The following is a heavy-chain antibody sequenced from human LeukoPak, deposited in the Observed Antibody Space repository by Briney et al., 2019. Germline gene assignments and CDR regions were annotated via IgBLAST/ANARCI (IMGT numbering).Heavy chain of an antibody. D-gene: IGHD6-13*01. CDR1: GGSISTSNYY. V-gene: IGHV4-39*07. CDR3: ARAAAGPEGYFDY. Sequence: SETLSLTCTVSGGSISTSNYYWGWIRQPPGKGLEWIGSIYNNGDTYDNPSLKSRVTISVDTSKNQFSLKLSSVTAADTAVYYCARAAAGPEGYFDYWGQGTLVTVSS. CDR2: IYNNGDT. J-gene: IGHJ4*02.